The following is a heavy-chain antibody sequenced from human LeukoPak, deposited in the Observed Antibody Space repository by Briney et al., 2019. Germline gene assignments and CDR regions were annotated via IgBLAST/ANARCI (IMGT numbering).Heavy chain of an antibody. CDR1: GGSISSGGYY. D-gene: IGHD5-12*01. V-gene: IGHV4-31*03. CDR3: ARDSNTAYSGYDSRKAFDI. J-gene: IGHJ3*02. Sequence: PSETLSLTCTVSGGSISSGGYYWSWIRQHPGKGLEWIGYIYYSGSTYYNPSLKSRVTISVDTSKNQFSLKLSSVTAADTAVYYCARDSNTAYSGYDSRKAFDIWGQGTMVTVSS. CDR2: IYYSGST.